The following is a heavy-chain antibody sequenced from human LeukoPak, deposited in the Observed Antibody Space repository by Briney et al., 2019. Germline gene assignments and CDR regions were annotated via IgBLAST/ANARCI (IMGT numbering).Heavy chain of an antibody. J-gene: IGHJ3*02. CDR1: GGSFSGYY. Sequence: SSETLSLTCAVYGGSFSGYYWSWIRQPPGKGLEWIGEINHSGSTNYNPSLKSRVTISVDTSKNQFSLKLSSVTAADTAVYYCARQGGAYNWNYGDAFDIWGQGTMVTVSS. CDR3: ARQGGAYNWNYGDAFDI. D-gene: IGHD1-7*01. CDR2: INHSGST. V-gene: IGHV4-34*01.